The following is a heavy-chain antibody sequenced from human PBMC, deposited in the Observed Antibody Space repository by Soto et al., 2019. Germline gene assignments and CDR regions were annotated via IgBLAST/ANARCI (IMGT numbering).Heavy chain of an antibody. J-gene: IGHJ4*02. CDR3: GKVEDGGYYSGER. CDR1: GLTLSTSS. V-gene: IGHV3-48*01. Sequence: EVQLVESGGMLVQPGGSLRLSCAAFGLTLSTSSMNWVRQAPGRGLEWISYIRRHTSVTAYADSVKGRFTISRDSAKNSLYLNMDNMRVEDTAVYDWGKVEDGGYYSGERWGQGTLGTVSS. CDR2: IRRHTSVT. D-gene: IGHD3-22*01.